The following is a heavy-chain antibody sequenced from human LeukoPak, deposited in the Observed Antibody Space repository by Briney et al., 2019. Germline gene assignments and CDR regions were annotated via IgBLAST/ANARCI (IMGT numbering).Heavy chain of an antibody. CDR1: GGSISSSSYY. J-gene: IGHJ5*02. V-gene: IGHV4-39*01. Sequence: SETLSLTCTVSGGSISSSSYYWGWIRQPPGKGLEWIGSIYYSGSTYYNPSLKSRVTISVDTSKNQFSLKLSSVTAADTAVYYCARQRGPVNWFDPWGQGTLVTVSS. CDR2: IYYSGST. D-gene: IGHD3-16*01. CDR3: ARQRGPVNWFDP.